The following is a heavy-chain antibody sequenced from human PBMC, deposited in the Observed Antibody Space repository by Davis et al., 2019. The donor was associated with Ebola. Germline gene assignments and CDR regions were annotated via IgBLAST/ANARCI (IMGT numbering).Heavy chain of an antibody. Sequence: GGSLRLSCAASGGTFSSYTISWVRQAPGQGLEWMGRIIPILGIANYAQKFQGRVTITADKSTSTAYMELNSLRAEDTAVYYCARDWAGLDVWGKGTTVTVSS. J-gene: IGHJ6*04. V-gene: IGHV1-69*02. CDR1: GGTFSSYT. CDR2: IIPILGIA. D-gene: IGHD2-21*01. CDR3: ARDWAGLDV.